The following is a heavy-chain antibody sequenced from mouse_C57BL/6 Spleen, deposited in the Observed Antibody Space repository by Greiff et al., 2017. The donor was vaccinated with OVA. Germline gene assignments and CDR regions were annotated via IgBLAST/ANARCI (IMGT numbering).Heavy chain of an antibody. V-gene: IGHV1-81*01. CDR1: GYTFTSYG. J-gene: IGHJ4*01. CDR3: ARSGITTVVATDYAMDY. Sequence: VQLQQSGAELARPGASVKLSCKASGYTFTSYGISWVKQRTGQGLEWIGEIYPRSGNTYYNEKFKGKATLTADKSSSTAYMELRSLTSEDSAVYFCARSGITTVVATDYAMDYWGQGTSVTVSS. CDR2: IYPRSGNT. D-gene: IGHD1-1*01.